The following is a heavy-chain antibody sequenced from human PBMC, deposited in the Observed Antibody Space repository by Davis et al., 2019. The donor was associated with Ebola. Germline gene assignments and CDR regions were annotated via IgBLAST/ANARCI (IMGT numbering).Heavy chain of an antibody. CDR3: ARDDYSGSYYDAFDI. CDR1: GFTFSSYG. V-gene: IGHV3-30*03. D-gene: IGHD1-26*01. J-gene: IGHJ3*02. Sequence: GESLKISCAASGFTFSSYGMHWVRQAPGKGLEWVAVISYDGSNKYYADSVKGRFTISRDNSKNTLYLQMNSLRAEDTAVYYCARDDYSGSYYDAFDIWGQGTMVTVSS. CDR2: ISYDGSNK.